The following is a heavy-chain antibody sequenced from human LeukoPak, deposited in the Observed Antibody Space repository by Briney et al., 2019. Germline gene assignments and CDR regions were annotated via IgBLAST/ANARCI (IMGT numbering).Heavy chain of an antibody. D-gene: IGHD3-10*01. Sequence: SETLSLTCTVSGGSISSYYWSWIRQPPGKGLEWIANIFYSGSPNYNPSLKSRVTISFDTSKNQFSLKLSSVTAADTAVYYCAQSLGASTWFGNWFDPWGQGTLVTVSS. J-gene: IGHJ5*02. CDR3: AQSLGASTWFGNWFDP. CDR2: IFYSGSP. CDR1: GGSISSYY. V-gene: IGHV4-59*08.